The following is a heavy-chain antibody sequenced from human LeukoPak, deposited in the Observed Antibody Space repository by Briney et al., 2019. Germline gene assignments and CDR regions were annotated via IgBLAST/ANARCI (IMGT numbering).Heavy chain of an antibody. D-gene: IGHD6-19*01. V-gene: IGHV1-69*01. Sequence: SVKLSCKGSGATFSIYAISWVRLAPGQGLGRVGVIIPIFGTTNYAQKCQGRVTITADESTSTAYMELSSLRSEDTAVYYCARAPYSSGGSTNYYYYYYMDVWGKGTTVTVSS. CDR3: ARAPYSSGGSTNYYYYYYMDV. CDR1: GATFSIYA. CDR2: IIPIFGTT. J-gene: IGHJ6*03.